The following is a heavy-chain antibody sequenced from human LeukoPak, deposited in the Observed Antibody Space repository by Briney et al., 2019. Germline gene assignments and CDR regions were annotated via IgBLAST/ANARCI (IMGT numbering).Heavy chain of an antibody. V-gene: IGHV4-39*01. CDR3: ARLEDCDLLFDY. CDR1: GGSISSSSYY. J-gene: IGHJ4*02. CDR2: IYYSGST. Sequence: SETLSLTCTVSGGSISSSSYYWGWIRQPPGKGMEWIGSIYYSGSTYYTPSLKSRVSISVDTTKNYFSLKVSCLTPAETAVYYCARLEDCDLLFDYWGQGTLVTVSS. D-gene: IGHD2-21*02.